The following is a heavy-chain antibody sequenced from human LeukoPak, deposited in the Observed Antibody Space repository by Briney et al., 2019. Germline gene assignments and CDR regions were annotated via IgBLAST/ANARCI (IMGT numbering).Heavy chain of an antibody. Sequence: GGSLRLSCAASGFTFSRFALSWVRQAPGKGLEWVSAISGRGGSTYYADSVKGRFTISRDNSKNTLYLQMNSLRAEDTAVYYCAKEASSWYCCVYMDVWGKGTTVTVSS. D-gene: IGHD6-13*01. V-gene: IGHV3-23*01. CDR3: AKEASSWYCCVYMDV. CDR1: GFTFSRFA. CDR2: ISGRGGST. J-gene: IGHJ6*03.